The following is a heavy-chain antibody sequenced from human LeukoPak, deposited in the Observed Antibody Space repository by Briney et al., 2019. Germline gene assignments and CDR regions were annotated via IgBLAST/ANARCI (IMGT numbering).Heavy chain of an antibody. CDR3: AREGVAATGFDY. Sequence: ASVKVSCKASGYTFSIYNMHRVRQAPGQGLEWMGIINPSGGSASDTQKFQGRVTMTRDTSTSTLYMELSSLRSEDTAVYYCAREGVAATGFDYWGQGTLVTVSS. J-gene: IGHJ4*02. CDR2: INPSGGSA. D-gene: IGHD6-13*01. CDR1: GYTFSIYN. V-gene: IGHV1-46*01.